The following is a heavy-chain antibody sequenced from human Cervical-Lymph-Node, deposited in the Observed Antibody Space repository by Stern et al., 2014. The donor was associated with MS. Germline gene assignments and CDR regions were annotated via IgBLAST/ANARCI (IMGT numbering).Heavy chain of an antibody. V-gene: IGHV4-59*01. J-gene: IGHJ5*02. D-gene: IGHD3-10*01. Sequence: QVQLQESGPGLVKPSETLSLTCTVSGGSISSYYWSWIRQPPGKGLEWIGYIYYSGSTNYNPSLKSRVTISVDTSKNQFSLKLSSVTAADTAVYYCARDPGYGSGSYKLDPWGQGTLVTVSS. CDR3: ARDPGYGSGSYKLDP. CDR1: GGSISSYY. CDR2: IYYSGST.